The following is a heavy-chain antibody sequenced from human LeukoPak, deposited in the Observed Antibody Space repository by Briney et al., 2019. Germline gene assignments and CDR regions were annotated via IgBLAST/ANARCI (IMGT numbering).Heavy chain of an antibody. Sequence: SVKVSCKASGGTFSSYAISWVRQAPGQGLEWMRGIIPIFGTANYAQKFQGRVTITADESTSTAYMELSSLRSEDTAVYYCARDRLDSYYDFWSGYWYWGQGTLVTVSS. D-gene: IGHD3-3*01. CDR1: GGTFSSYA. J-gene: IGHJ4*02. CDR3: ARDRLDSYYDFWSGYWY. CDR2: IIPIFGTA. V-gene: IGHV1-69*13.